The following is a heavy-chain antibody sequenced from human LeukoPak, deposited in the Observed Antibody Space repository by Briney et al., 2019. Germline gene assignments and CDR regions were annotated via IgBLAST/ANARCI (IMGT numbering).Heavy chain of an antibody. CDR3: AISTPPVVSTFDY. J-gene: IGHJ4*02. Sequence: GGSLRLSCAASGFNFSNYGMSWVRQARGKGLEWVSTISGGGGNTYYTDSVKGRFTISRDNSKNTLYLQMNNLRAEDTAVYYCAISTPPVVSTFDYWGQGTLVTVSS. CDR2: ISGGGGNT. CDR1: GFNFSNYG. V-gene: IGHV3-23*01. D-gene: IGHD2/OR15-2a*01.